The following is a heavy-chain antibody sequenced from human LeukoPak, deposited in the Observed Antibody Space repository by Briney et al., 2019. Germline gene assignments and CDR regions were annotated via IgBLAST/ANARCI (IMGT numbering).Heavy chain of an antibody. V-gene: IGHV3-23*01. J-gene: IGHJ4*02. Sequence: GGSLRLSCAASGFAFSNFAMSWVRQAPGKGLEWVSGFSGSGDSADYADSVRGRFTISRDNSKNTLFLHMNSLTAEDTAVYYCAKGRLVPAAVFDYWGQGTPVTVSS. D-gene: IGHD2-2*01. CDR2: FSGSGDSA. CDR3: AKGRLVPAAVFDY. CDR1: GFAFSNFA.